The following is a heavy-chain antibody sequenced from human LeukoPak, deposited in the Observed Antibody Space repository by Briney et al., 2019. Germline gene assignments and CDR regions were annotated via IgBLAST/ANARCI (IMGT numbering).Heavy chain of an antibody. J-gene: IGHJ4*02. D-gene: IGHD3-16*02. CDR1: GYTFTGYS. V-gene: IGHV7-4-1*02. CDR2: INTNTGDP. CDR3: AREGEPYDYVWGSYRYTPDY. Sequence: GASVKVSCKASGYTFTGYSMNWVRQAPGQGLEWMGWINTNTGDPTYAQSFTGGFVFSLDTSVSTAYLQISSLKAEDTAVYYCAREGEPYDYVWGSYRYTPDYWGQGTLVTVSS.